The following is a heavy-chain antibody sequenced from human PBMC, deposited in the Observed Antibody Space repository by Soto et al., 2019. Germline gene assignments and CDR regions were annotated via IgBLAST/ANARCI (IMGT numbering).Heavy chain of an antibody. Sequence: SDTLSLTCTVSGGSISSYYWSWIRQPPGKGLEWIGYIYYSGSTNYNPSLKSRVTISVDTSKNQFSLKLSSVTAADTAVYYCARVYRNWFDPWGQGTLVTVSS. CDR1: GGSISSYY. D-gene: IGHD3-16*02. V-gene: IGHV4-59*01. CDR3: ARVYRNWFDP. CDR2: IYYSGST. J-gene: IGHJ5*02.